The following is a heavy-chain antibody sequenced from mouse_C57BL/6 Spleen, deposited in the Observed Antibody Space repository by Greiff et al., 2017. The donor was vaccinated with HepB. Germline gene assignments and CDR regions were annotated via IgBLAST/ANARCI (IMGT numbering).Heavy chain of an antibody. D-gene: IGHD2-4*01. J-gene: IGHJ2*01. Sequence: VKLQQSGAELVKPGASVKLSCKASGYTFTEYTIHWVKQRSGQGLEWIGWFYPGSGSIKYNEKFKDKATLTADKSSSTVYMELSRLTSEDSAVYFCARHGEIYDYGGHYFDYWGQGTTLTVSS. CDR2: FYPGSGSI. CDR1: GYTFTEYT. V-gene: IGHV1-62-2*01. CDR3: ARHGEIYDYGGHYFDY.